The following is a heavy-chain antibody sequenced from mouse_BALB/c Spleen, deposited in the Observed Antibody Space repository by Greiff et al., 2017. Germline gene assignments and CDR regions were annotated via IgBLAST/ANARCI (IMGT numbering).Heavy chain of an antibody. V-gene: IGHV3-8*02. D-gene: IGHD2-4*01. J-gene: IGHJ4*01. CDR2: ISYSGST. CDR1: GDSITSGY. CDR3: ARGQTYDYEDYYAMDY. Sequence: EVHLVESGPSLVKPSQTLSLTCSVTGDSITSGYWNWIRKFPGNKLEYMGYISYSGSTYYNPSLKSRISITRDTSKNQYYLQLNSVTTEDTATYYCARGQTYDYEDYYAMDYWGQGTSVTVSS.